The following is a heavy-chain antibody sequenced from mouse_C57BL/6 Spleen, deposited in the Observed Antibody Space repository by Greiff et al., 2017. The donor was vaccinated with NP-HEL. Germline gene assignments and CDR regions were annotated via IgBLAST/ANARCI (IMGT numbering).Heavy chain of an antibody. CDR1: GYTFTSYW. Sequence: VQLQQSGAELVMPGASVKLSCKASGYTFTSYWMHWVKQRPGQGLEWIGEIDPSDSYTNYNQKFKGKSTLTVDKSSSTAYMQLSSLTSEDSAVYYGARGSSSGYAPDYWGQGTTLTVSS. CDR3: ARGSSSGYAPDY. D-gene: IGHD3-2*02. J-gene: IGHJ2*01. V-gene: IGHV1-69*01. CDR2: IDPSDSYT.